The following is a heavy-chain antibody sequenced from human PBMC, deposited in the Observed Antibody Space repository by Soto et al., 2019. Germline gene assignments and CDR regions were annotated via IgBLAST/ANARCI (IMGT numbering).Heavy chain of an antibody. D-gene: IGHD1-26*01. CDR3: ARDSRGSYGDWFDH. J-gene: IGHJ5*02. CDR1: GDSVTTNSAS. Sequence: SQTLSLTCAISGDSVTTNSASWTWIRQSPSRALEWLGRTYSRSKWYHVYAISVITRMTITPDTSKNQLSLQMNSMTPDDTPVYFCARDSRGSYGDWFDHGGPETLETVSS. V-gene: IGHV6-1*01. CDR2: TYSRSKWYH.